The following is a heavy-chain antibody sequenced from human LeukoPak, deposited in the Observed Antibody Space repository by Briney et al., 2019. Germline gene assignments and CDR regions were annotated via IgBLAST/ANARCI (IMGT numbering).Heavy chain of an antibody. J-gene: IGHJ4*02. CDR3: AKAAGRDSSGWYLDY. CDR1: GFTFSSYA. V-gene: IGHV3-30*04. CDR2: ISYDGSNK. D-gene: IGHD6-19*01. Sequence: GGSLRLSCAASGFTFSSYAMHWVRQAPGKGLEWVAVISYDGSNKYYADSVKGRFTISRDNSKNTLYLQMNSLRAEDTAVYYCAKAAGRDSSGWYLDYWGQGTLVTVSS.